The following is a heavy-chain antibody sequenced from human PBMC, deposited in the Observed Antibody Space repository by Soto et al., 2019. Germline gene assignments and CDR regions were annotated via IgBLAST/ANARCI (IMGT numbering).Heavy chain of an antibody. V-gene: IGHV4-34*01. CDR2: INHSGST. D-gene: IGHD5-12*01. CDR3: ARVRNRSGYDLGY. CDR1: GGSFSGYY. Sequence: SETLSLTCAVSGGSFSGYYWSWIRQPPGKGLEWIGEINHSGSTNYNPSLKSRVTISADTSKNQFSLKLSSVTAADTAVYYCARVRNRSGYDLGYWGQGTLVTVSS. J-gene: IGHJ4*02.